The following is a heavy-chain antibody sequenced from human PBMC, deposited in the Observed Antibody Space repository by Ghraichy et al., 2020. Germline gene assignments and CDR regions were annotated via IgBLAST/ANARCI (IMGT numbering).Heavy chain of an antibody. CDR1: GFTFSTYS. CDR3: ARDREGYSSGWYVSEY. CDR2: ISSSNSYI. J-gene: IGHJ4*02. Sequence: GESLNISCAASGFTFSTYSMNWVRQAPGKGLEWVSSISSSNSYIYYADSVKGRFTISRDNAKKSMYLQMNSLRAEDTAVYYCARDREGYSSGWYVSEYWGQGTLVTVSS. V-gene: IGHV3-21*01. D-gene: IGHD6-19*01.